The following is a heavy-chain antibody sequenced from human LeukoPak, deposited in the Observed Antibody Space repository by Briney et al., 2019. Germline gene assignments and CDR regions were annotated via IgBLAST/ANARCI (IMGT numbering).Heavy chain of an antibody. Sequence: ASLKVSCKASGYTFTTYGISWVRQAPGQGLEWMGWMSVYNGNTNYAQKLQGRVAVTTDTSTSTAYMELRRLRSDDTAVYYCARDQRLIVPAAISPVYYYYGLDVWGQGTTVTVSS. J-gene: IGHJ6*02. CDR1: GYTFTTYG. CDR2: MSVYNGNT. V-gene: IGHV1-18*01. D-gene: IGHD2-2*01. CDR3: ARDQRLIVPAAISPVYYYYGLDV.